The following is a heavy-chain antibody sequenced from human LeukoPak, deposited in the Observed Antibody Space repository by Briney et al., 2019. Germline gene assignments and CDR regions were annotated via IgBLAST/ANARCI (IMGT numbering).Heavy chain of an antibody. CDR1: GGSITSYY. CDR3: ARGTRGDYVYHRGNFRRMVYYYYMDV. CDR2: IYYSGST. J-gene: IGHJ6*03. Sequence: SETLSLTCAVSGGSITSYYWSWIRQPPGKGLEWIGFIYYSGSTTYNPSLKSRVTLSIDTSKNQFSLKLSSVTAADTAVYYCARGTRGDYVYHRGNFRRMVYYYYMDVWGKGTTVTVSS. D-gene: IGHD4-17*01. V-gene: IGHV4-59*01.